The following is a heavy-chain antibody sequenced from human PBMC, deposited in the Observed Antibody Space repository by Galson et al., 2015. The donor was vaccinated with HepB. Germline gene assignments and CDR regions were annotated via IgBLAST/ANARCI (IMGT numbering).Heavy chain of an antibody. CDR1: GFTFNNYA. V-gene: IGHV3-30-3*01. CDR2: LSYDGSNE. J-gene: IGHJ4*02. CDR3: ARDPFSVRRIVVVPATIDY. Sequence: SLRLSCAASGFTFNNYAMHWVRQAPGKGLEWVSLLSYDGSNEYYADSVKGRFTISRDNSKNTLYLQMDSLRAEDTAVYYCARDPFSVRRIVVVPATIDYWGQGTLVTVSS. D-gene: IGHD2-2*02.